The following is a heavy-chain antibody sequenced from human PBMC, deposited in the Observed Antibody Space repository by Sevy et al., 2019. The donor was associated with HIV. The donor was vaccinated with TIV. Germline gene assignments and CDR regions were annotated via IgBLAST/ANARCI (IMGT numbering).Heavy chain of an antibody. D-gene: IGHD5-12*01. CDR1: GFTFEDYA. J-gene: IGHJ4*02. CDR2: ITRNSYEAYGGTT. CDR3: TRGLATADTPEYYFDY. Sequence: GGPLRLSCTTSGFTFEDYALSWFRQAPGKGLEWVAFITRNSYEAYGGTTDYAASVKGRFIISRDDSKSIAYLQMNSLKTEDTAVYYCTRGLATADTPEYYFDYWGQGTLVTVSS. V-gene: IGHV3-49*03.